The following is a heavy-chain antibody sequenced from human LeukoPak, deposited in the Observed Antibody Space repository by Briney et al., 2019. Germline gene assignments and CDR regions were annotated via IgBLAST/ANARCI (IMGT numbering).Heavy chain of an antibody. J-gene: IGHJ4*02. CDR3: AKEGLRVGAPRNYFDY. CDR1: GYTFTGYY. V-gene: IGHV1-2*02. CDR2: INPNSGGT. Sequence: ASVKVSCKASGYTFTGYYMHWVRQAPGQGIEWMGWINPNSGGTNYAQKFQGRVTMTRDTSISTAYMELSRLRSDDTAVYYCAKEGLRVGAPRNYFDYWGQGTLVTVSS. D-gene: IGHD1-26*01.